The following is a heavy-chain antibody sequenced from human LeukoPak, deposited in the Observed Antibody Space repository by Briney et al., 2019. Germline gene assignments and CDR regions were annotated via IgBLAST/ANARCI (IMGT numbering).Heavy chain of an antibody. J-gene: IGHJ4*02. V-gene: IGHV1-2*02. CDR3: ARGEYSGSYYYFAY. Sequence: ASVKVSFKASGYTFTGYHMHWVRQAPGQGREWMGWINPNSGGTNYAQKFQGRVTMTRDTSISTAYMELSSLRSEDTAVYYCARGEYSGSYYYFAYWGQGTLVTVSS. CDR1: GYTFTGYH. D-gene: IGHD1-26*01. CDR2: INPNSGGT.